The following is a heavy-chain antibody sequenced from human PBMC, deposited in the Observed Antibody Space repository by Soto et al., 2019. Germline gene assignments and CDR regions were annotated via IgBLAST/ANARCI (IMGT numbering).Heavy chain of an antibody. CDR1: GGSISSYY. Sequence: QVQLQESGPGLVEPSETLSLTCSVSGGSISSYYWSWIRQPPGKGLEWIGYIYHRGTTNYSPSLKSRVTISADMSKNQFSLKLSSVTAADTAVYYCARTLRRGGGFDYWGQGTLVTVSS. CDR2: IYHRGTT. J-gene: IGHJ4*02. V-gene: IGHV4-59*01. CDR3: ARTLRRGGGFDY. D-gene: IGHD3-10*01.